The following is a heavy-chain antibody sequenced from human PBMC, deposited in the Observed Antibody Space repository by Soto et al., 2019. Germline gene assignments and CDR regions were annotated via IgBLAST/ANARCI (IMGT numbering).Heavy chain of an antibody. V-gene: IGHV3-11*06. D-gene: IGHD1-1*01. CDR1: GFTFSDYY. CDR3: ATAERGKTGTRV. J-gene: IGHJ4*02. CDR2: ISGSSTYT. Sequence: QVQLVESGGGLVKPGGSLRLSCAASGFTFSDYYLSWIRQAPGKGLEWLSYISGSSTYTNYADSVKGRFTISRDNAKNSLYLQMNSLRAEVTAVYYCATAERGKTGTRVWGQGTLVTVST.